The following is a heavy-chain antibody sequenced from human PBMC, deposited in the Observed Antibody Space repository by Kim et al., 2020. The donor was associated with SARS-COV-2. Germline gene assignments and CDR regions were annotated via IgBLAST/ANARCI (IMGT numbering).Heavy chain of an antibody. Sequence: GGSLRLSCAASGFTFSSYAMSWVRQTPGKGLEWVSAISGSGGSTYYADSVKGRFTISRDNSKNTLYLQMNSLRAEDTAVYYCAKDSAITIFGVAPIYYYGMEVWGQGNTVTVSS. J-gene: IGHJ6*02. CDR1: GFTFSSYA. D-gene: IGHD3-3*01. CDR3: AKDSAITIFGVAPIYYYGMEV. CDR2: ISGSGGST. V-gene: IGHV3-23*01.